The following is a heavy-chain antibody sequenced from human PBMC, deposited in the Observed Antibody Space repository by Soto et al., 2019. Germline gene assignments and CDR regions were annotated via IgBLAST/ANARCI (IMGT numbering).Heavy chain of an antibody. D-gene: IGHD2-15*01. V-gene: IGHV3-23*01. J-gene: IGHJ1*01. CDR1: GFTFSSYA. Sequence: GGSLRLSCAASGFTFSSYAMSWVRQAPGKGLEWVSAISGSGGSTYYADSVKGRFTISRDNSKNTLYLQMNSLRAEDTAVYYCATLRSTEVAATRRTPFQHWGQGTLVTVSS. CDR2: ISGSGGST. CDR3: ATLRSTEVAATRRTPFQH.